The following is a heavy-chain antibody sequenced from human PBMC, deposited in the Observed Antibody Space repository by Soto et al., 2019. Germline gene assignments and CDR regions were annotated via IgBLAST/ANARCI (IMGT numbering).Heavy chain of an antibody. J-gene: IGHJ4*02. Sequence: PGESLKISCKGSGYRFTSYWISWVRQMPGKGLEWMGRIDPSDSYTNYSPSFQGHVTISADKSISTAYLQWSSLKASDTAMYYCARQGYFDWLSPGWGQGTLVTVSS. V-gene: IGHV5-10-1*01. CDR3: ARQGYFDWLSPG. CDR1: GYRFTSYW. D-gene: IGHD3-9*01. CDR2: IDPSDSYT.